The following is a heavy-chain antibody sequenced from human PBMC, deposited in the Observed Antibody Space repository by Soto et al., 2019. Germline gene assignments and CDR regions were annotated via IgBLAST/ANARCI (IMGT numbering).Heavy chain of an antibody. CDR2: IYSGGST. V-gene: IGHV3-53*01. CDR1: GFTVSSNY. CDR3: ARCRYYDSSGYYSDY. D-gene: IGHD3-22*01. Sequence: PGGSPRLSCAASGFTVSSNYMSWVRQAPGKGLEWVSVIYSGGSTYYADSVKGRFTISRDNSKNTLYLQMNSLRAEDTAVYYCARCRYYDSSGYYSDYWGPGTLGTVSS. J-gene: IGHJ4*02.